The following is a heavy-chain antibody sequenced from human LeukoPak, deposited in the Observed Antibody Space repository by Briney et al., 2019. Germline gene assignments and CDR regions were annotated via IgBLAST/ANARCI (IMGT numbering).Heavy chain of an antibody. D-gene: IGHD2-15*01. Sequence: AGGSLRLSCAASGFTFSSYGMHWVRQAPGKGLEWVAVISYDGSNKYYADSVKGRFTISRDNSKNTLYLQMNSLRAEDTAVYYCAKDPRVWLAADWYFDLWGRGTLVTVSS. CDR1: GFTFSSYG. V-gene: IGHV3-30*18. CDR2: ISYDGSNK. J-gene: IGHJ2*01. CDR3: AKDPRVWLAADWYFDL.